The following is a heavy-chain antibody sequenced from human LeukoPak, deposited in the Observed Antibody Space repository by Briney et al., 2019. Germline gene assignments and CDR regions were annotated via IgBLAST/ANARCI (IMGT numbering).Heavy chain of an antibody. CDR1: GFTFSSYG. V-gene: IGHV3-7*01. Sequence: GGSLRLSCAASGFTFSSYGMHWVRQAPGKGLEWVANIKQDGSEKYYVDSVKGRFTISRDNAKNSLYLQMNSLRAEDTAVYYCASLQLLWFAGDYWGQGTLVTVSS. CDR3: ASLQLLWFAGDY. J-gene: IGHJ4*02. D-gene: IGHD2-2*01. CDR2: IKQDGSEK.